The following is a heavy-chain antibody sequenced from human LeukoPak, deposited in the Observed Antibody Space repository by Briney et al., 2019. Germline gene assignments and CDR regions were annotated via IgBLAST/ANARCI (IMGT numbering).Heavy chain of an antibody. CDR2: ITISGHTK. V-gene: IGHV3-48*03. CDR3: ARGDPHADL. Sequence: GGSLRLSCAASGFDLSTYEMNWVRQAPGKGLEWIADITISGHTKNYADSVKGRFTISRDNARTSLYLQMNSLRVEDSGVYYCARGDPHADLWGQGTLVTVSS. CDR1: GFDLSTYE. J-gene: IGHJ5*02.